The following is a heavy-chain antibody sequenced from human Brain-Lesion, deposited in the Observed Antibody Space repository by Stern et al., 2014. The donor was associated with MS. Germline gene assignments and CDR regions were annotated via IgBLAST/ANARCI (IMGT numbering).Heavy chain of an antibody. J-gene: IGHJ6*02. CDR2: VNPNTGGT. D-gene: IGHD3-3*01. CDR1: GYIFTGYY. Sequence: VQLVESGAEVKKPGASVKVSCKTSGYIFTGYYIHWVRQAPGQGLEWMPLVNPNTGGTKYAQKFQGRVTMSRDTSISTAYVELSSLTSDDTAVYYCARDQRGITIFGVVTDYYYLGMDVWGQGTTVTVSS. V-gene: IGHV1-2*02. CDR3: ARDQRGITIFGVVTDYYYLGMDV.